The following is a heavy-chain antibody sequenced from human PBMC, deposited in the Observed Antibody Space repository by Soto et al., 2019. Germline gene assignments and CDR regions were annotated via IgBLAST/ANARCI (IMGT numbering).Heavy chain of an antibody. CDR1: GFTFSSYG. CDR3: AKAPRYSSWYYFDY. V-gene: IGHV3-30*18. CDR2: ISYDGSNK. J-gene: IGHJ4*02. D-gene: IGHD6-13*01. Sequence: QEQLVESGGGVVQPGRSLRLSCAASGFTFSSYGMHWVRQAPGKGLEWVAVISYDGSNKYYADSVKGRFTISRDNSKNTLYLQMNSLRAEDTAVYYCAKAPRYSSWYYFDYWGQGTLVTVSS.